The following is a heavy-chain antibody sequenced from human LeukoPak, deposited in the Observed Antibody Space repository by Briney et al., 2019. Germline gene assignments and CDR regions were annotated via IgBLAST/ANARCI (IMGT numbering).Heavy chain of an antibody. D-gene: IGHD3-22*01. CDR2: INTNTGNP. CDR3: ARERSSGYYVDWYFDL. CDR1: GYTFTSYA. J-gene: IGHJ2*01. V-gene: IGHV7-4-1*02. Sequence: GASVKVSCKASGYTFTSYAMNWVRQAPGQGLEWMGWINTNTGNPTYAQGFTGRFVLSLDTSVSTAYLQISSLKAEDTAVYYCARERSSGYYVDWYFDLWGRGTLVTVSS.